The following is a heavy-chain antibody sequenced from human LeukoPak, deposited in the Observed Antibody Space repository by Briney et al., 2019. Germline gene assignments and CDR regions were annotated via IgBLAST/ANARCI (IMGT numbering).Heavy chain of an antibody. V-gene: IGHV3-21*04. CDR1: GFTFSSYS. CDR2: ISSSSSYI. CDR3: ARDFGTMVRGFGY. J-gene: IGHJ4*02. Sequence: PGGSLRLSCAASGFTFSSYSMNWVRQAPGKGLEWVSSISSSSSYIYYADSVKGRFTISRDNAKNSLYLQMNSLRAEDTAVYYCARDFGTMVRGFGYWGQGTLVTVSS. D-gene: IGHD3-10*01.